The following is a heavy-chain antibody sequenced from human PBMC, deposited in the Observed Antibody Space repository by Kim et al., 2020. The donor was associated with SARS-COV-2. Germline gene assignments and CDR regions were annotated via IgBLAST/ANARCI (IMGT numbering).Heavy chain of an antibody. Sequence: SETLSLTCAVYGGSFSGYYWSWIRQPPGKGLEWIGEINHSGSTNYNPSLKSRVTISVDTSKNQFSLKLSSVTAADTAVYYCARAEQLVVYAFDIWGQGTMVTVSS. J-gene: IGHJ3*02. D-gene: IGHD6-6*01. CDR2: INHSGST. CDR3: ARAEQLVVYAFDI. V-gene: IGHV4-34*01. CDR1: GGSFSGYY.